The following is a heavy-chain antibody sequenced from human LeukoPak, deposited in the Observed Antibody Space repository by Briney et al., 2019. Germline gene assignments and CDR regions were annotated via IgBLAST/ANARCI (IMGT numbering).Heavy chain of an antibody. V-gene: IGHV4-59*12. D-gene: IGHD5-18*01. CDR3: ARLDTEGDMDV. J-gene: IGHJ6*03. Sequence: SETLSLTCTVSGGSINSYYWSWIRQPPGKGLEWIGYIYYSGSTNYNPSLKSRVTISVDTSKNQFSLKLSSVTAADTAVYYCARLDTEGDMDVWGKGTTVTISS. CDR2: IYYSGST. CDR1: GGSINSYY.